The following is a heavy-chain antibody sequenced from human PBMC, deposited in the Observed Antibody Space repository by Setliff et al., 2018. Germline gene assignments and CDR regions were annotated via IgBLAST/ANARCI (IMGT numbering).Heavy chain of an antibody. D-gene: IGHD2-15*01. CDR2: LSAGSTTK. V-gene: IGHV3-48*04. CDR3: ARDLRYCSGSTCYTDGSRSNWFDP. Sequence: GASLKISCAASGFTFSSYSMNWVRQAPEKGLEWVSYLSAGSTTKDYADSVKGRFTISRDNAKNSLYLQMNSLRAKDTAVYYCARDLRYCSGSTCYTDGSRSNWFDPWGQGTLVTVSS. J-gene: IGHJ5*02. CDR1: GFTFSSYS.